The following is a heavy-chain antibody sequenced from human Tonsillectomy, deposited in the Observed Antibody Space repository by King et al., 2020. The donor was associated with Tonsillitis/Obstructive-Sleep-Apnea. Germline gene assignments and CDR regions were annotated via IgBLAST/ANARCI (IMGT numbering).Heavy chain of an antibody. V-gene: IGHV1-46*01. CDR2: VNPSGGST. D-gene: IGHD3-22*01. CDR1: GYTFTTYF. CDR3: ARGPPDNSDVYGSWSYP. Sequence: QLVQSGAEVKKPGASVKVSCKASGYTFTTYFMHWVRQAPGQGLEWMGIVNPSGGSTIYAQKFQGRVTMTRDTSTSTVYMELSSLISEDMAVYYCARGPPDNSDVYGSWSYPWGQGTLVTVSS. J-gene: IGHJ5*02.